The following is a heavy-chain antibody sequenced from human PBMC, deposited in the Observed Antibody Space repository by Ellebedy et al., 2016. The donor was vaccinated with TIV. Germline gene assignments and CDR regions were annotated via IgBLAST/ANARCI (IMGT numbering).Heavy chain of an antibody. Sequence: MPSETLSLTCTVSGGSITSYYWSWIRQPPGKGLEWIGYVYNSGTVNYNPSLKSRVTISVDTSQNQFSLKLSSVTAADTAIYYCARVVWQQPVSYAFDIWGQGTMVTVSS. CDR2: VYNSGTV. CDR1: GGSITSYY. CDR3: ARVVWQQPVSYAFDI. J-gene: IGHJ3*02. D-gene: IGHD6-13*01. V-gene: IGHV4-59*01.